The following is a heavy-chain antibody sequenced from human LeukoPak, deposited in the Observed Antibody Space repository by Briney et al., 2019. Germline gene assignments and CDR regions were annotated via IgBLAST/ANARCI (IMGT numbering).Heavy chain of an antibody. CDR1: GGSISSYQ. CDR2: IYDSGSA. Sequence: SETLSLTCTVSGGSISSYQWSWTRQPPGKGLEWIGNIYDSGSANYNPSLKSRVVISVDTSENQFSLNLTPVTAADTAVYYCARVRLLWFGEYLDYWGQGTLVTVSS. V-gene: IGHV4-59*01. CDR3: ARVRLLWFGEYLDY. D-gene: IGHD3-10*01. J-gene: IGHJ4*02.